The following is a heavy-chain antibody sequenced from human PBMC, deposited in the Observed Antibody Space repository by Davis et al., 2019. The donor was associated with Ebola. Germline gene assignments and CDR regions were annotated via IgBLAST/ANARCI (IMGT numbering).Heavy chain of an antibody. J-gene: IGHJ4*02. CDR1: GYTFTNYG. Sequence: ASVKVSCKASGYTFTNYGITWVRQAPGQGLEWMGWINTNTGNPTYAQGFTGRFVFSLDTSVSTAYLQISSLKAEDTAVYYCARDRFVANWKNFDYWGQGTLVTVSS. D-gene: IGHD1-20*01. V-gene: IGHV7-4-1*02. CDR3: ARDRFVANWKNFDY. CDR2: INTNTGNP.